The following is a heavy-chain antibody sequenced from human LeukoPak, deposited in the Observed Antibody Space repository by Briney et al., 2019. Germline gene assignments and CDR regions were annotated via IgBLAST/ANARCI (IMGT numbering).Heavy chain of an antibody. CDR1: GYTLTELS. V-gene: IGHV1-24*01. J-gene: IGHJ3*02. CDR3: AVVPAAVDAFDI. CDR2: FDPEDGET. D-gene: IGHD2-2*01. Sequence: VSVKVSCKVSGYTLTELSMHWVRQAPGKGLEWMGGFDPEDGETIYAQKFQGRVTMTEDTSTDTAYMELSSLRSEDTAVYYCAVVPAAVDAFDIWGQGTMVTVSS.